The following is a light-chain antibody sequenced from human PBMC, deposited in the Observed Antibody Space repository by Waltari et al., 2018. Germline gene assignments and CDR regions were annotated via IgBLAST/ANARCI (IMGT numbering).Light chain of an antibody. CDR2: WAS. V-gene: IGKV4-1*01. CDR3: QQYDTTPFT. CDR1: RTLFYSSKNRTY. Sequence: DIVMTQSPNSLPVALGERATISCKSSRTLFYSSKNRTYLGWYQQKPGQPPKLLIYWASTRESGVPARFSGSGFGTDFTLTISSLQAEDVAVDYCQQYDTTPFTFGPGTKVEIK. J-gene: IGKJ3*01.